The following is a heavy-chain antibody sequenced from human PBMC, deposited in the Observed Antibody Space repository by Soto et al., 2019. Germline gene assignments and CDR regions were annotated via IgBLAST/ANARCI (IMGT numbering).Heavy chain of an antibody. CDR2: ISYGCGTT. V-gene: IGHV3-23*01. CDR1: ESTFSNYA. D-gene: IGHD3-22*01. J-gene: IGHJ4*02. CDR3: AKNPGYYYDSTGYHFDY. Sequence: VQLLESGGGLVQPGGSLRLSCAASESTFSNYAMSWVRQAPGKGQEWDSAISYGCGTTYYAGSVKGRFTISRDNSKNTLFLQRNSLRAEDTAVYYCAKNPGYYYDSTGYHFDYWGQGTLVTVSS.